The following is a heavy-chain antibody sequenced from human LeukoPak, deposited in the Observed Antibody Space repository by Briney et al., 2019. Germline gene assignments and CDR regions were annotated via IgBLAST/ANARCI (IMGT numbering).Heavy chain of an antibody. J-gene: IGHJ4*02. Sequence: GGSLRLSCVASGLPIADFAMHWVRQAPGKGLEWVSLVSGDGVSTFYADSVKGRFSISRDNSKNSLYLEMNSLRTEDAAMYYCAKESGKFDYWGQGTLVAVSS. CDR1: GLPIADFA. CDR2: VSGDGVST. CDR3: AKESGKFDY. V-gene: IGHV3-43*02.